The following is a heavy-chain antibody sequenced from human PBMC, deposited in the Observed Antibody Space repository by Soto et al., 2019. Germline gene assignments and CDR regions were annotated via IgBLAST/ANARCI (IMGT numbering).Heavy chain of an antibody. J-gene: IGHJ4*02. D-gene: IGHD3-16*01. CDR1: GFTFSNYA. CDR2: ISGSGGRS. Sequence: EVQLLDSGGGLVQPGGSLRLSCAASGFTFSNYAMTWVRQGPGKGLEWVSGISGSGGRSYYADSVKGRFTSSRDNSKSTLYSQMNSLRAEDTAVYYCAKAYFVWSSEQPYYFDYWGQGTPVTVSS. CDR3: AKAYFVWSSEQPYYFDY. V-gene: IGHV3-23*01.